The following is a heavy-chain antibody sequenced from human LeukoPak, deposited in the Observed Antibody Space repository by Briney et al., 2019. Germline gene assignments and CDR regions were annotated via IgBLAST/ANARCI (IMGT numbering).Heavy chain of an antibody. CDR2: ISTSGSP. J-gene: IGHJ4*02. V-gene: IGHV4-4*07. CDR3: ASEGRSSTPGY. D-gene: IGHD2-15*01. Sequence: SETLSLTCTVSGGSISSYYWSWIRQPAGKGLEWIGRISTSGSPDYNPSLKSRVTMSIDTPKSQFSLRLTSVTAADTALYFCASEGRSSTPGYWGQGTLVTVSS. CDR1: GGSISSYY.